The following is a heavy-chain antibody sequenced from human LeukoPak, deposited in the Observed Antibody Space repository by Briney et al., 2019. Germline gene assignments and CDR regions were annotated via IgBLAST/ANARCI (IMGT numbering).Heavy chain of an antibody. V-gene: IGHV3-23*01. CDR1: GFTFSNDA. D-gene: IGHD3-9*01. Sequence: GGSLRLSCAASGFTFSNDAMSWVRQAPGKGLDWVSSISAGGSTTYYADSVKGRFTISRDNSKNTLFLQMDSLRAEDTAVYYCAKGHFDYFYYYYMDVWGQGTTVTVSS. J-gene: IGHJ6*02. CDR3: AKGHFDYFYYYYMDV. CDR2: ISAGGSTT.